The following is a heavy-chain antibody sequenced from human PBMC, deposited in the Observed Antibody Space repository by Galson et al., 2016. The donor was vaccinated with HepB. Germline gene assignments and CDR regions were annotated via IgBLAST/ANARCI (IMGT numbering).Heavy chain of an antibody. J-gene: IGHJ4*02. V-gene: IGHV1-69*01. CDR2: IIPIFGKA. D-gene: IGHD2-15*01. CDR3: ASRGARSCSGGSCYECDY. Sequence: SCKASGGTFSYYAISWVRQAPGRGLEWMGGIIPIFGKADYAQKFQGRVTITADDSTSTAYMELSSLRSEDTAVYYCASRGARSCSGGSCYECDYWGQGTLVTVSS. CDR1: GGTFSYYA.